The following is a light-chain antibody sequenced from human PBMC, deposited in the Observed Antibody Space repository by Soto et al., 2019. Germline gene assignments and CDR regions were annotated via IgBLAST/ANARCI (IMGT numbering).Light chain of an antibody. CDR3: LQDYTYPLT. V-gene: IGKV1-6*01. CDR1: QGIRND. Sequence: AIQMTXSPSSLSASXXXXXTITCRASQGIRNDLGWYQQKPGKAPKLLMYAASSLQSGVPSRFSGSGSGTDFTLTISSLQPEDVATYYCLQDYTYPLTFGGGTKVEIK. J-gene: IGKJ4*01. CDR2: AAS.